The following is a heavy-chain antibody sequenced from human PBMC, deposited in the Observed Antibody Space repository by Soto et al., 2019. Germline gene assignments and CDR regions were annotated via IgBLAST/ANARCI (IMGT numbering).Heavy chain of an antibody. D-gene: IGHD3-10*01. Sequence: LRLSCAASGFTFSSYAMSWVRQAPGKGLEWVSAISGSGGSTYYADPVKGRFTISRDNSKNTLYLQMNSLRAEDTAVYYCAKDELWFGETTAFDIWGQGTMVTVSS. V-gene: IGHV3-23*01. CDR1: GFTFSSYA. CDR3: AKDELWFGETTAFDI. J-gene: IGHJ3*02. CDR2: ISGSGGST.